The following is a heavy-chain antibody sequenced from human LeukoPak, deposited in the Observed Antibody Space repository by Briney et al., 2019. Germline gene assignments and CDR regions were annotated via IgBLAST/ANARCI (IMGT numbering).Heavy chain of an antibody. D-gene: IGHD2/OR15-2a*01. CDR1: GFTFINAW. V-gene: IGHV3-15*01. CDR3: TTVRHFYL. CDR2: IKHDGTT. Sequence: GGSLRLSCEVSGFTFINAWLSWVRQAPGKGLEWVGRIKHDGTTDHAAPVKGRFTISRDVSKDTLYLQMNSLKTEDTAIYYCTTVRHFYLGGQGTLVTVSS. J-gene: IGHJ4*02.